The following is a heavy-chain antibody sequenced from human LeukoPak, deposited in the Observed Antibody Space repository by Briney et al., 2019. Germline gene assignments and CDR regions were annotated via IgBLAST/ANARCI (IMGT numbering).Heavy chain of an antibody. Sequence: VASVKVSCKASGYTFTSYYMHWVRQAPGQGLEWMGIINPSGGSTSYAQKFQGRVTMTRDTSTSTAYMELRSLRSDDTAVYYCARGYSSGWYFDYWGQGTLVTVSS. CDR1: GYTFTSYY. J-gene: IGHJ4*02. CDR2: INPSGGST. V-gene: IGHV1-46*01. CDR3: ARGYSSGWYFDY. D-gene: IGHD6-19*01.